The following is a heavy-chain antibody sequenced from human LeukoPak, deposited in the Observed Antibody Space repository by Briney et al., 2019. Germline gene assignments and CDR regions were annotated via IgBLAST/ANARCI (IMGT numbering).Heavy chain of an antibody. V-gene: IGHV3-43D*04. J-gene: IGHJ4*02. CDR3: AKGPLLWD. D-gene: IGHD2/OR15-2a*01. CDR1: GFTFDDYA. CDR2: ISWDGGST. Sequence: GGSLRLSCAASGFTFDDYAMHWVRQAPGKGLEWVSLISWDGGSTYYADSVKGRFTISRDNSKSTLYLQMNSLRAEDTAVYYCAKGPLLWDWGQGTLVTVSS.